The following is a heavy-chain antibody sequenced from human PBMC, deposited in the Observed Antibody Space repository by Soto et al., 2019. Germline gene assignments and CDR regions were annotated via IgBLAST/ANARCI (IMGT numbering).Heavy chain of an antibody. V-gene: IGHV3-74*01. Sequence: GGSLRLSCAASGFTFSSYWMHWVRQAPGKGLVCVSRISNDGSITSYADFVKGRFTISRDNAQNTLHLQMNSLRVEDTALYYCAKAGELELPFFYYYGMDVWGQGTTVTVSS. J-gene: IGHJ6*02. CDR2: ISNDGSIT. D-gene: IGHD1-7*01. CDR1: GFTFSSYW. CDR3: AKAGELELPFFYYYGMDV.